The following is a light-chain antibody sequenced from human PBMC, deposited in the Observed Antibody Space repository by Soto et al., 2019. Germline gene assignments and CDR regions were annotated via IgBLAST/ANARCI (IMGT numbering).Light chain of an antibody. CDR1: SSNIGTNT. V-gene: IGLV1-44*01. CDR3: AAWDVSLVV. J-gene: IGLJ2*01. CDR2: SDN. Sequence: QSVLTQPPSASGTSGQRVTISCSGSSSNIGTNTVIWYQQLPGAAHRLLIYSDNQRPSGVPDRFSGSKSGTSASLAISGLQSEDEADYYCAAWDVSLVVFGGGTKVTVL.